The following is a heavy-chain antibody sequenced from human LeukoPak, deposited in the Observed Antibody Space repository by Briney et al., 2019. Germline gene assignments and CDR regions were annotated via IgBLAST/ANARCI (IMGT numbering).Heavy chain of an antibody. CDR3: ARMVWLSFFQ. CDR1: GFTFDDYG. J-gene: IGHJ4*02. Sequence: PGGSLRLSCAASGFTFDDYGMSWVRQAPGKGLEWVSGINWNGGSTGYADSVKGQFIISKDNAKNSLYLQMNSLRVEDTAVYYCARMVWLSFFQWGQGTLVTVSS. CDR2: INWNGGST. D-gene: IGHD5-18*01. V-gene: IGHV3-20*04.